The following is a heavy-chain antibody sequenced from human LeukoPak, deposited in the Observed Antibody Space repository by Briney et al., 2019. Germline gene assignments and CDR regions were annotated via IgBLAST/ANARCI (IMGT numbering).Heavy chain of an antibody. CDR2: ISTSSSYI. D-gene: IGHD3-10*01. J-gene: IGHJ4*02. Sequence: GGSLRLSCAASGFTYSSYTMNWVRQAPGKGLEWVSSISTSSSYIYYADSMKGRFTISRDNSKNTLYLQMNSLRAEDTAIYYCAKSRGSGLFDYWGQGTLVTVSS. CDR1: GFTYSSYT. CDR3: AKSRGSGLFDY. V-gene: IGHV3-21*04.